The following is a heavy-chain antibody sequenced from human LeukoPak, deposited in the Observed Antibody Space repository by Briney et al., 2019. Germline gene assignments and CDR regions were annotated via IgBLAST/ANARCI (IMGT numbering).Heavy chain of an antibody. CDR3: ARGPGYSSGWYVLSVDY. D-gene: IGHD6-19*01. V-gene: IGHV3-30-3*01. J-gene: IGHJ4*02. CDR2: ISHDGSIK. Sequence: GGSLRLSCAASGFTFSSYAMHWVRQAPGKGLEWVAVISHDGSIKYYADSVKGRFTTSRDNSKNMLYLQMNSLSAEDTAVYYCARGPGYSSGWYVLSVDYWGQETLVTVSS. CDR1: GFTFSSYA.